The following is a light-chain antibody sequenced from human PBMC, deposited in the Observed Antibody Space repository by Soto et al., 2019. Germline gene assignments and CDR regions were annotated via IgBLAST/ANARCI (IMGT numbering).Light chain of an antibody. CDR2: EVS. CDR1: SSGVGAYDY. CDR3: SSYTGNSNMV. Sequence: QAVLAHPASIIGSPGPASTMSSGWTSSGVGAYDYVSWYQQHPDKAPKLMIFEVSDRPSGVSNRCSGSNSGNTASPTISGLQAEERADYFCSSYTGNSNMVFGGGTQLTVL. J-gene: IGLJ3*02. V-gene: IGLV2-14*01.